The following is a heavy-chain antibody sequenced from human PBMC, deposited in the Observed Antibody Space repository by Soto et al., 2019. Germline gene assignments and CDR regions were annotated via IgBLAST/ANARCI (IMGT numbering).Heavy chain of an antibody. V-gene: IGHV1-69*02. CDR1: GGTFSSYT. D-gene: IGHD1-1*01. Sequence: QVQLVQSGAEVKKPGSSVKVSCKASGGTFSSYTISWVRQAPGQGLEWMGRIIPILGIANYAQKFQGRVTITADKSTSTAYMELSSLRSEDTAVYYCATQKPPTVQLERDYDGLDVWGQGTTVTVSS. J-gene: IGHJ6*02. CDR3: ATQKPPTVQLERDYDGLDV. CDR2: IIPILGIA.